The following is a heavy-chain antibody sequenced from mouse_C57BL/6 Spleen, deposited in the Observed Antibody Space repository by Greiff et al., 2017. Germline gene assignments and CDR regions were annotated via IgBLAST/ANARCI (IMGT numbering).Heavy chain of an antibody. CDR1: GFTFSSYA. Sequence: EVQLVESGEGLVKPGGSLKLSCAASGFTFSSYAMSWVRQTPEKRLEWVAYISSGGDYIYYADTVKGRFTISRDNARNTLYLQMSSLKSEDTAMYYCTREDYYGSSRYFDVWGTGTTVTVSS. J-gene: IGHJ1*03. CDR3: TREDYYGSSRYFDV. CDR2: ISSGGDYI. V-gene: IGHV5-9-1*02. D-gene: IGHD1-1*01.